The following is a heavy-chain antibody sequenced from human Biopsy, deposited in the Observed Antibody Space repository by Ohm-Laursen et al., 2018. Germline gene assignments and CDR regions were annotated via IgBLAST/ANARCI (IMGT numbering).Heavy chain of an antibody. V-gene: IGHV3-21*01. Sequence: SLRLSCAASGFIFSTYTMNWVRQAPGAGLEWVSSISSRSSDISYADSVKGRLTISRDNAKNSLFLHMSSLRAEDTAVYYCARESALKWYQSLSYFNGMDVWGQGTTVTVSS. J-gene: IGHJ6*02. CDR1: GFIFSTYT. D-gene: IGHD2-2*01. CDR3: ARESALKWYQSLSYFNGMDV. CDR2: ISSRSSDI.